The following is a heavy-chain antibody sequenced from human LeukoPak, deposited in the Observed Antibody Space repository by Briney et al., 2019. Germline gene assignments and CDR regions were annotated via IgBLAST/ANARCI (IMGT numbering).Heavy chain of an antibody. CDR2: INHSAST. CDR3: ARGRSSMVRGYYYYYMDV. J-gene: IGHJ6*03. D-gene: IGHD3-10*01. V-gene: IGHV4-34*01. CDR1: GVSFSGYY. Sequence: SETLSLTCAVYGVSFSGYYWSWLRQPPGKGLEGIGEINHSASTNYNPSLKSRVTVSVDKSKNTFSLKMTSVTAADTAVYYCARGRSSMVRGYYYYYMDVWGKGTTVTISS.